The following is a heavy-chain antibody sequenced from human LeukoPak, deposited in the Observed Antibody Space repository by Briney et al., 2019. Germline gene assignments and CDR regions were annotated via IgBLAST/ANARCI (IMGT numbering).Heavy chain of an antibody. D-gene: IGHD5-12*01. V-gene: IGHV3-7*04. CDR3: ATVHRDYDFDH. CDR2: INLDGSEK. J-gene: IGHJ4*02. CDR1: GVPFSSYR. Sequence: GGSLRLSCAASGVPFSSYRMSWVRQAPGKGLEWVANINLDGSEKNYVDSVKGRFTISRDNAKNSLYLQMNSLRAEDTAVYYCATVHRDYDFDHWGQGTLVTVSS.